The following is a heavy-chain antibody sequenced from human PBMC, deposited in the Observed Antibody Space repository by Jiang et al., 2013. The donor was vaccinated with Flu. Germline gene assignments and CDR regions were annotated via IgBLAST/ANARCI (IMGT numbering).Heavy chain of an antibody. CDR3: AREREYCTNGVCRYYFDY. D-gene: IGHD2-8*01. V-gene: IGHV4-59*01. CDR1: GDSIKTYY. Sequence: GPGLVKPSETLSLTCTVSGDSIKTYYWSWIRQPPGKGLEWIGYIYYTGSTNYNPSLKSRVTISVDTSKNQFSLKLSSVTAADTAVYYCAREREYCTNGVCRYYFDYWAREPWSPSPQ. J-gene: IGHJ4*02. CDR2: IYYTGST.